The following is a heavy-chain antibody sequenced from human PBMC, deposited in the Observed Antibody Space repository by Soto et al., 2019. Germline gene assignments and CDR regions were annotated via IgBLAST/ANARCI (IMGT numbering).Heavy chain of an antibody. CDR3: ARDLSDGSGSYYNRYFDY. D-gene: IGHD3-10*01. CDR2: ISSSSSTI. Sequence: GGSLRLSCAASGFTFSSYSMNWVRQAPGKGLEWVSYISSSSSTIYYADSVKGRFTISRDNAKNSLYLQMNNLRDEDTAVYYCARDLSDGSGSYYNRYFDYWGQGTLVTVSS. J-gene: IGHJ4*02. V-gene: IGHV3-48*02. CDR1: GFTFSSYS.